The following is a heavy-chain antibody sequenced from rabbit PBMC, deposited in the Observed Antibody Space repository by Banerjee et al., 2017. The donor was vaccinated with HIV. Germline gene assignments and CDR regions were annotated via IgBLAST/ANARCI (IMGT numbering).Heavy chain of an antibody. V-gene: IGHV1S45*01. Sequence: QEQLVESGGGLVQPEGSLTLTCTASGFSFSSSYYMCWVRQAPGKGLELIACIVAGSSGSTYYASWAKGRFTISKTSSTTVTLQMTSLTVADTATYFCARDTGTSFSSYGMDLWGPGTLVTVS. CDR1: GFSFSSSYY. D-gene: IGHD7-1*01. CDR3: ARDTGTSFSSYGMDL. CDR2: IVAGSSGST. J-gene: IGHJ6*01.